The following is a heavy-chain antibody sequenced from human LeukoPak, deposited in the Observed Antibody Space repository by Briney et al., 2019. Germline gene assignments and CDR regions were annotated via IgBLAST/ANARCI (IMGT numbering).Heavy chain of an antibody. CDR2: ISYDGSVK. D-gene: IGHD1-1*01. J-gene: IGHJ3*02. Sequence: QSGGSLRLSCRASRFSFSDYDMHWVRQAPGKGLEWVAVISYDGSVKHYADSVRGRFTISRDNSKSTLFLQMNSLRTDDTSVYFCAKFAYNWNAPDGFDMWGQGTMVIVSS. V-gene: IGHV3-30*18. CDR3: AKFAYNWNAPDGFDM. CDR1: RFSFSDYD.